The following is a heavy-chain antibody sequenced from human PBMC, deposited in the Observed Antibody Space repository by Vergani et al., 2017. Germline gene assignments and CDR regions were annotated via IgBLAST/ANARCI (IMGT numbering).Heavy chain of an antibody. CDR2: IKQDGSEN. CDR1: GFTFSSYW. CDR3: ARLEGHEGEVYYYYYYMDV. J-gene: IGHJ6*03. V-gene: IGHV3-7*01. D-gene: IGHD3-16*01. Sequence: EVQLVESGGGLVQPGGSLRLSCAASGFTFSSYWMSWVRQAPGKGLEWVANIKQDGSENYYVDSVKGRFTISRDNAKNSLYLQMNSLRAEDTAVYYCARLEGHEGEVYYYYYYMDVWGKGTTVTVSS.